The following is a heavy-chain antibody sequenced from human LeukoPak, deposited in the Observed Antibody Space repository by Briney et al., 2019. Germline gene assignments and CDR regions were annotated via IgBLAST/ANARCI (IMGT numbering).Heavy chain of an antibody. V-gene: IGHV4-34*01. D-gene: IGHD6-13*01. J-gene: IGHJ2*01. Sequence: SETLSLTCAVYGGSFSGYYWSWIRQPPGKGLEWMGEINHSGSTNYNPSLMSRVTISVDTSMNQFSLKLSSVTAADTAVYYCGRRGSSSWYSYWVSHFDLWGRGTLVSVSS. CDR2: INHSGST. CDR1: GGSFSGYY. CDR3: GRRGSSSWYSYWVSHFDL.